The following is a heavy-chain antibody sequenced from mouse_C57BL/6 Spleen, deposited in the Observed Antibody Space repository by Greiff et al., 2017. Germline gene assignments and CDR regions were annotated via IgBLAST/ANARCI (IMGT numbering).Heavy chain of an antibody. Sequence: EVQLQQSGPELVKPGASVKISCKASGYTFTDYYMNWVKQSHGKSLEWIGDINPNNGGTSYNQKFKGKATLTVDKSSSTAYMELRSLTSEDSAVYYCARRDTTVVAPGFAYWGQGTLGTVSA. J-gene: IGHJ3*01. D-gene: IGHD1-1*01. CDR3: ARRDTTVVAPGFAY. V-gene: IGHV1-26*01. CDR2: INPNNGGT. CDR1: GYTFTDYY.